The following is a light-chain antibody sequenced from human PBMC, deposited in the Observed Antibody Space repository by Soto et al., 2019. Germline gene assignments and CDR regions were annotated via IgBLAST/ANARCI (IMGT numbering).Light chain of an antibody. CDR1: QDIDVS. CDR2: AAS. CDR3: QQYSSYPWK. Sequence: DIQMTQSPSTLSASAGDRVTITCRASQDIDVSLAWFQQRPGEAPKLLIFAASGLESGVPSTFSGSGSGTEFTLTISSLQPDDFATYYCQQYSSYPWKCGQGTKVDIK. V-gene: IGKV1-5*01. J-gene: IGKJ1*01.